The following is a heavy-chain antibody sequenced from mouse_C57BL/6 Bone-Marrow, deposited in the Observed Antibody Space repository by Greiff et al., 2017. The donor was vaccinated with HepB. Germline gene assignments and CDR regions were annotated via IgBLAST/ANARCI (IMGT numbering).Heavy chain of an antibody. Sequence: APGGVAFSRYWMRWVRRAPGKGLDWIGEINPDSSTINYAPSLKDKFIISRDNAKNTLYLQMSKVRSEDTALYYCAITGCFTTVVARAMDYWGQGTSVTVSS. CDR2: INPDSSTI. CDR3: AITGCFTTVVARAMDY. V-gene: IGHV4-1*01. CDR1: GVAFSRYW. D-gene: IGHD1-1*01. J-gene: IGHJ4*01.